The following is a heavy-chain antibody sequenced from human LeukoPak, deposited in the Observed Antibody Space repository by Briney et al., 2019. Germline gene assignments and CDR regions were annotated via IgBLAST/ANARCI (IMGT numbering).Heavy chain of an antibody. CDR2: INWNGGYI. CDR1: GFTFDDYA. J-gene: IGHJ6*04. D-gene: IGHD3-10*02. Sequence: GGSLRLSCAASGFTFDDYAMHWVRQAPGKGLEWVSGINWNGGYIGYADSVKGRFTISRDNAKNSLYLQMNSLRAEDTAVYYCAELGITMIGGVWGKGTTVTISS. CDR3: AELGITMIGGV. V-gene: IGHV3-9*01.